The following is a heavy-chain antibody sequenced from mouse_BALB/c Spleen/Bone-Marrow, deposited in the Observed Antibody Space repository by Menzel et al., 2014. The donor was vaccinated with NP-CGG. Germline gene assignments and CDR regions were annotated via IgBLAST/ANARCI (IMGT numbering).Heavy chain of an antibody. Sequence: EVQLQQSGGGLVQPGGSLKLSCAASGFDFSRYWMSWVRQAPGKRLEWIGEINPDSGTINYTPSLKDKFIISRDNAKNTLYLQMSKVRSEDTALYYCARLNYYGNLFVWGAGTTVTVSS. D-gene: IGHD1-1*01. CDR3: ARLNYYGNLFV. V-gene: IGHV4-1*02. CDR2: INPDSGTI. J-gene: IGHJ1*01. CDR1: GFDFSRYW.